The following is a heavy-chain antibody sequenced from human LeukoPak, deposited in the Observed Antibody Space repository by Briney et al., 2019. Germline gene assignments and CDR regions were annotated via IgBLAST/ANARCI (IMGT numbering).Heavy chain of an antibody. Sequence: SETLSLTCAVSGGSIFSNNWWSWVRQSPGKGLEWIGEVYHSGSTNYNPSLKSRVTISVDKSKNQFSLKLSSVTAADTAVYYCARVALSYDVLTGDYIWDGGYFDYWGQGTLVTVSS. CDR2: VYHSGST. V-gene: IGHV4-4*02. J-gene: IGHJ4*02. D-gene: IGHD3-9*01. CDR1: GGSIFSNNW. CDR3: ARVALSYDVLTGDYIWDGGYFDY.